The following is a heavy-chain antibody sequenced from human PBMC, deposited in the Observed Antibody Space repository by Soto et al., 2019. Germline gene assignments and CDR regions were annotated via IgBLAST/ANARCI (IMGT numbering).Heavy chain of an antibody. CDR1: GGSISSYY. J-gene: IGHJ3*02. D-gene: IGHD6-6*01. Sequence: SETLSLTCTVSGGSISSYYWSWIRQPPGKGLEWIGYIYYSGSTNYNPSLKSRVTISVDTSKNQFSLKLSSVTAADTAVYYCARADLEISIADAFDIWGQGTMVTVSS. CDR2: IYYSGST. CDR3: ARADLEISIADAFDI. V-gene: IGHV4-59*01.